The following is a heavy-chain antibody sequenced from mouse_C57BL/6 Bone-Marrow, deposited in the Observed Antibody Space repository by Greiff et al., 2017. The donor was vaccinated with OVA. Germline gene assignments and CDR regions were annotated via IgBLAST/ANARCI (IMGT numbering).Heavy chain of an antibody. D-gene: IGHD2-5*01. CDR3: ARAYYSNPLYFDV. J-gene: IGHJ1*03. Sequence: QVHVKQSGAELARPGASVKLSCKASGYTFTSYGISWVKQRTGQGLEWIGEIYPRSGNTYYTEKFKGKATLTADKSSSTAYKELRSLTSEDSAVYFCARAYYSNPLYFDVWGTGTTGTVSS. V-gene: IGHV1-81*01. CDR1: GYTFTSYG. CDR2: IYPRSGNT.